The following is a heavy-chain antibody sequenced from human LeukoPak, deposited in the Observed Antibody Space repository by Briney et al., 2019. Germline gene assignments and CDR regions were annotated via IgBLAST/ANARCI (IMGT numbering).Heavy chain of an antibody. J-gene: IGHJ4*02. D-gene: IGHD6-13*01. V-gene: IGHV3-23*01. CDR1: GFTFSSYA. CDR3: ARGGSSSWSYEYYFDY. CDR2: ISGSGGST. Sequence: GGSLRLSCAASGFTFSSYAMSWVRQAPGKGLEWVSAISGSGGSTYYADSVKGRFTISRDNSKNTLYLQMNSLRAEDTAVYYCARGGSSSWSYEYYFDYWGQGTLVTVSS.